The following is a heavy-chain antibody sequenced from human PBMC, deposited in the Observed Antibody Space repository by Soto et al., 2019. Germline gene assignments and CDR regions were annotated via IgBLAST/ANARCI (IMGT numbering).Heavy chain of an antibody. CDR2: INAKNGAT. V-gene: IGHV1-2*02. J-gene: IGHJ5*02. CDR3: ARAWEDSSGWFDH. Sequence: QWQLVQSGAEVRKPGASVKFSCKASGYILSGNYLHWGRRAPGQGLEWVAWINAKNGATTYAQKFRGSSTVTRDTSISTTYLELSGLTSDDNAVDYCARAWEDSSGWFDHWGQGTKVTVSP. D-gene: IGHD6-19*01. CDR1: GYILSGNY.